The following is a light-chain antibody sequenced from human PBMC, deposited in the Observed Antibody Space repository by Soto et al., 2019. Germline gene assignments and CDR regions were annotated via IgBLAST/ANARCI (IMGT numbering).Light chain of an antibody. V-gene: IGKV3-15*01. Sequence: EIVMTQSPDTLSVSPGDRATLSCRASQGVSRNLAWYQQKSGQAPRLLIYGASTRATGVPARFSASGSGTEFTLTISSLQSEDFALYYCQQYNNWPPVTFGGGTKVEIK. CDR3: QQYNNWPPVT. CDR1: QGVSRN. J-gene: IGKJ4*01. CDR2: GAS.